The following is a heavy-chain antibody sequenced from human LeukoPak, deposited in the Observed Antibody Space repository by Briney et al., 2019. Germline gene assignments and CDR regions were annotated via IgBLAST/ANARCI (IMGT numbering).Heavy chain of an antibody. Sequence: SETLSLTCAVYGGSFSGYYWSWIRQPPGKGLEWIGEINHSGSTNYNPSLKSRVTISVDTSKNQFSLKLSSVTAADTAVYYCARGPMITFGGVIVIRGSFDYWGQGTLVTASS. CDR2: INHSGST. CDR1: GGSFSGYY. J-gene: IGHJ4*02. CDR3: ARGPMITFGGVIVIRGSFDY. V-gene: IGHV4-34*01. D-gene: IGHD3-16*02.